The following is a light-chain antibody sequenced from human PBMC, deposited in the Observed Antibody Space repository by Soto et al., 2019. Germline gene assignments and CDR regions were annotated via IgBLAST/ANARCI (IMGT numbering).Light chain of an antibody. J-gene: IGKJ1*01. CDR2: WAS. V-gene: IGKV4-1*01. Sequence: DIVMTQSPDSLTLSLGDRSTINCNSSQSVFSRFRNKNYLGWFQQKPGQTPRLLIYWASTRESGVPDRFSGSGSGTDFTLTISSLQAEDVAVYYCQQYYSNPRTFGQGTKVDIK. CDR1: QSVFSRFRNKNY. CDR3: QQYYSNPRT.